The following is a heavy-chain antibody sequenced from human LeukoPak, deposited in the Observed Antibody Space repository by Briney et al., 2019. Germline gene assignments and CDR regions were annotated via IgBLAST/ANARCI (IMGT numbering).Heavy chain of an antibody. V-gene: IGHV5-51*01. CDR1: GYSFTSHW. CDR2: IYPGDSDT. Sequence: KDGESLKISCKGSGYSFTSHWIGWVRQMPGKGLEWMGIIYPGDSDTRYSPSFQGQVTISADKSISTAYLQWSSLKASDTAMYYCARKPPTTYSSGWFYFDYWGQGTLVTVSS. J-gene: IGHJ4*02. CDR3: ARKPPTTYSSGWFYFDY. D-gene: IGHD6-19*01.